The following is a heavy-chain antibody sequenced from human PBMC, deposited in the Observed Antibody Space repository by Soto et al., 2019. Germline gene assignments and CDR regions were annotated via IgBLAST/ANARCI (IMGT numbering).Heavy chain of an antibody. V-gene: IGHV3-11*06. J-gene: IGHJ4*02. D-gene: IGHD1-26*01. CDR3: ARATSGSSPGYYFEY. CDR2: ISSSSSYT. CDR1: GFTFSDYY. Sequence: PGGSLRLSCAASGFTFSDYYMSWIRQAPGKGLEWVSYISSSSSYTNYADSVKGRFTISRDNAKNSLYLQMNSLRAEDTAVYYCARATSGSSPGYYFEYWGQGTLVTVSS.